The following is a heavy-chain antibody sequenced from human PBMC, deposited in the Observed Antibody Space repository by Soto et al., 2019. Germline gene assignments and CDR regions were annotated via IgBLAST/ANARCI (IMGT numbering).Heavy chain of an antibody. Sequence: DVQLVESGGGLVQPGGSLKLSCATSGFSFSGTAMHWVRQASGKGLEWVGRIRTKPNNYATTYAASVTGRFTISRDDSKNTVYLQMNSLKNEDTAVYYCNRPEDPNSYPEAFDSWGQGALVTVSS. V-gene: IGHV3-73*02. CDR1: GFSFSGTA. D-gene: IGHD1-26*01. CDR3: NRPEDPNSYPEAFDS. J-gene: IGHJ4*02. CDR2: IRTKPNNYAT.